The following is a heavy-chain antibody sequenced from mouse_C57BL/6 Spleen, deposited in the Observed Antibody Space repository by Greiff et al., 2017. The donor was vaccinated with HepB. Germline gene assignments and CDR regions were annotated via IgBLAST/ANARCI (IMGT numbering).Heavy chain of an antibody. V-gene: IGHV5-16*01. D-gene: IGHD2-4*01. CDR2: INYDGSST. Sequence: EVKLVESEGGLVQPGSSMKLSCTASGFTFSDYYMAWVRQVPEKGLEWVANINYDGSSTYYLDSLKSRFIISRDNAKNILYLQMSSLKSEDTATYYCARAIYDYERVPYAMDYWGQGTSVTVSS. CDR3: ARAIYDYERVPYAMDY. CDR1: GFTFSDYY. J-gene: IGHJ4*01.